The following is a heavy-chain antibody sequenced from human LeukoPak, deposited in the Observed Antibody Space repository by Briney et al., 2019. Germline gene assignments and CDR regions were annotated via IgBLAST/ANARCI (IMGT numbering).Heavy chain of an antibody. J-gene: IGHJ4*02. CDR1: GGTFSSYA. Sequence: ASVKVSCKASGGTFSSYAISWVRQAPGQGLEWMGGIIPIFGTANYAQKFQGRVTITADESTSTAYMELSSLRSEDTAVYYCARGDGYNWYYFDYWGQGTLVSVSS. V-gene: IGHV1-69*13. CDR3: ARGDGYNWYYFDY. D-gene: IGHD5-24*01. CDR2: IIPIFGTA.